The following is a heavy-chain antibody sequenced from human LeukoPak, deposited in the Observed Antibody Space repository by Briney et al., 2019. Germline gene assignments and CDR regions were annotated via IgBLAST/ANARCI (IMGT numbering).Heavy chain of an antibody. V-gene: IGHV3-21*01. CDR1: GFTFRTYT. CDR3: ARDFRYEGDY. CDR2: ISSDSRYI. J-gene: IGHJ4*02. Sequence: GGSLRLSCAASGFTFRTYTMNWVRQAPGKGLEWVSSISSDSRYIYYADSVKGRFTISRDNAQNSLYPQMNSLRVEDTAVYYCARDFRYEGDYWGQGTLVTVSS. D-gene: IGHD5-12*01.